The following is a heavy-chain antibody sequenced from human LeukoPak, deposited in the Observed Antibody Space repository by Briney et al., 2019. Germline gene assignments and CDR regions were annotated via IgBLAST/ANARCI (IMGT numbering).Heavy chain of an antibody. V-gene: IGHV3-30-3*01. CDR1: GFTFSSYA. CDR2: ISYDGSNK. D-gene: IGHD3-3*01. CDR3: ARDPVLRFLEWLSSYGMDV. J-gene: IGHJ6*02. Sequence: GGSLRLSCAASGFTFSSYAMHWVRQAPGKGLEWVAVISYDGSNKYYADSVKGRFTISRDNSKNTLYLQMNSLRAEDTAVYYCARDPVLRFLEWLSSYGMDVWGQGTTVTVSS.